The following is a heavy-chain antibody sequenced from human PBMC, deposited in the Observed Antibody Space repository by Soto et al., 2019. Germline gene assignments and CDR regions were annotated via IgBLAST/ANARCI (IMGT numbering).Heavy chain of an antibody. J-gene: IGHJ6*02. CDR3: ARDSGFETYYYDSSGYLRPYYYYGMDV. D-gene: IGHD3-22*01. CDR1: GLTFSSSA. CDR2: IDVGSANA. Sequence: ASVKVSCKASGLTFSSSAVHWVRQARGHRLEWIGWIDVGSANANYAQMLQERVTISRDMSTSTAYMELSSLRPEDTAVYYCARDSGFETYYYDSSGYLRPYYYYGMDVWG. V-gene: IGHV1-58*01.